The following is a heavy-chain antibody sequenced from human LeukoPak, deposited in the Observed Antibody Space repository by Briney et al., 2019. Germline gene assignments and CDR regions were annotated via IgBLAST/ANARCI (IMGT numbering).Heavy chain of an antibody. V-gene: IGHV4-61*02. CDR2: IHASGST. CDR3: ARAFRKGWDWFDP. J-gene: IGHJ5*02. Sequence: PSETLSLTCTVSGGSIRSGSYYWSGIRQPAGKGLEWIWRIHASGSTNYNPSLKSRVTISADTSKNQFSLKLSSVTAADTAVYYCARAFRKGWDWFDPWGQGTLVTVSP. D-gene: IGHD1-26*01. CDR1: GGSIRSGSYY.